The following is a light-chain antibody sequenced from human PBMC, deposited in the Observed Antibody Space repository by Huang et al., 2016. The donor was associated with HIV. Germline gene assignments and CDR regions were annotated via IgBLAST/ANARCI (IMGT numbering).Light chain of an antibody. V-gene: IGKV3-15*01. CDR2: GAS. J-gene: IGKJ2*01. CDR1: QSISSN. CDR3: QQYNNWPWFT. Sequence: IVMTQSPATLSGSPGERATLSCRASQSISSNLAWYQQTQGQAPRLLIYGASTRATGVPARFSGSESGTEFTLTISSLHSEDFAVYYCQQYNNWPWFTFGQGTKLDIK.